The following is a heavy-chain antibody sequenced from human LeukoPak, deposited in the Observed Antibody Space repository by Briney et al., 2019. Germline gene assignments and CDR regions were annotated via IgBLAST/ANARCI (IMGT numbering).Heavy chain of an antibody. CDR3: ARDSRRYFDWLSGSVDY. CDR1: GFTFSGYS. CDR2: ISSSSSYI. V-gene: IGHV3-21*01. Sequence: PGGSLRLSCAASGFTFSGYSMNWVRQAPGKGLEWVSSISSSSSYIYYADSVKGRFTISRDNAKNSLYLQMNSLRAEDTAVYYCARDSRRYFDWLSGSVDYWGQGTLVTVSS. J-gene: IGHJ4*02. D-gene: IGHD3-9*01.